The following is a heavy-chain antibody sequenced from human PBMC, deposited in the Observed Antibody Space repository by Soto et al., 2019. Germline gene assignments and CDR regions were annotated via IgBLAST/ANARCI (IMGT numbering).Heavy chain of an antibody. V-gene: IGHV1-69*01. CDR1: GGSFSNYA. J-gene: IGHJ1*01. CDR2: IVPIFNTT. Sequence: QVQLVQSGAEVKKPGSSVKVSCKTSGGSFSNYAISWVRQAPGHGLEWMGGIVPIFNTTNYAQKFRCRVTVTADESTSTAYMELSSLRSEDTVLYYCARPDDILNLGILEYWGQGTLVIVSS. CDR3: ARPDDILNLGILEY. D-gene: IGHD3-9*01.